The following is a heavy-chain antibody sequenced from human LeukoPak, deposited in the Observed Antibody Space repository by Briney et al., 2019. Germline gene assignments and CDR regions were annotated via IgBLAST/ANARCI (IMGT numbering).Heavy chain of an antibody. V-gene: IGHV3-23*01. J-gene: IGHJ4*02. CDR2: ISISGGST. Sequence: GGSLRLSCAASGFTFSSYAMTWVRQAPGKGLEWVSAISISGGSTYYADSVKGRFTISRDNSRNTLYLQMNSLRAEDTAVYYCARDQGLLVVAGRFGYWGQGTLVTVSS. D-gene: IGHD6-19*01. CDR3: ARDQGLLVVAGRFGY. CDR1: GFTFSSYA.